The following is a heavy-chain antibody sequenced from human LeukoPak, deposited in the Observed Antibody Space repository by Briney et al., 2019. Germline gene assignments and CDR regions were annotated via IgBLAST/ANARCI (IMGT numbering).Heavy chain of an antibody. V-gene: IGHV4-4*07. CDR3: ARRTDY. CDR1: GGSMNNYY. D-gene: IGHD1-14*01. J-gene: IGHJ4*02. CDR2: IYSSGST. Sequence: SETLSLTCTVPGGSMNNYYWNWIRQPAGKGLEWIGHIYSSGSTNCNPSLKSRVTLSIDTSKNQFFLKLSSVTAADTAVYYCARRTDYWGQGTLVTVSS.